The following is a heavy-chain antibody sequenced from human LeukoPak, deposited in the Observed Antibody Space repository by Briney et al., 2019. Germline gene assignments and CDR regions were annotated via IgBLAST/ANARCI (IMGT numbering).Heavy chain of an antibody. CDR1: GFTFSSYE. CDR2: ISSSGSTI. Sequence: PGRSLRLPCAASGFTFSSYEMNWVRQAPGKGLEWVSYISSSGSTIYYADSVKGRFTISRDNAKNSLYLQMNSLRAEDTAVYYCARSYYYDSSGYSNWFDPWGQGTLVTVSS. J-gene: IGHJ5*02. D-gene: IGHD3-22*01. V-gene: IGHV3-48*03. CDR3: ARSYYYDSSGYSNWFDP.